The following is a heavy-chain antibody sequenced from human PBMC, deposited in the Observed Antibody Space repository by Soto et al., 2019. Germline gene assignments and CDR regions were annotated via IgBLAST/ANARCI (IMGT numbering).Heavy chain of an antibody. CDR3: ARDPMIYYDILTGSKYYYYGMDV. D-gene: IGHD3-9*01. J-gene: IGHJ6*02. CDR2: IYSSGNT. Sequence: PSETLSLTCTVSGGSINTYYWSWIRQPPGKGLEWIGYIYSSGNTNYNPSLKSRVTISVDTSNNQFSLNLNSVTAADTAVYYCARDPMIYYDILTGSKYYYYGMDVWGQGTTVTVSS. CDR1: GGSINTYY. V-gene: IGHV4-59*01.